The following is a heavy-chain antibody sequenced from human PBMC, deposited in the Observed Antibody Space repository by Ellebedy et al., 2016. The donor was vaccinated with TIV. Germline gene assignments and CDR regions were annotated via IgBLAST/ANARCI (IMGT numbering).Heavy chain of an antibody. D-gene: IGHD6-19*01. CDR1: GFTFSNYA. J-gene: IGHJ4*02. Sequence: GESLKISCAASGFTFSNYAMSWVRQAPEKGLEWVSALARSSKNTYYADSVQGRFTISRDNSENTLYLQMNSLRAEDTAVYYCAKTASKRRGWRTPSDYWGQGTLVTVSS. CDR3: AKTASKRRGWRTPSDY. CDR2: LARSSKNT. V-gene: IGHV3-23*01.